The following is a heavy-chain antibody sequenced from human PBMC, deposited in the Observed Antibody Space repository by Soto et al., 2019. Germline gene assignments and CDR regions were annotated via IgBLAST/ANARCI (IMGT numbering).Heavy chain of an antibody. D-gene: IGHD6-13*01. V-gene: IGHV1-2*02. CDR2: INPNSGGT. CDR3: ARVKIAAAGITLDY. Sequence: ASVKVSCKASGYTFTGYYMHWVRQAPGQGLEWMGWINPNSGGTNYAQKFQGRVTMTRDTSISTAYMELSRLRSDDTAVYYCARVKIAAAGITLDYWGQGTLGTVSS. CDR1: GYTFTGYY. J-gene: IGHJ4*02.